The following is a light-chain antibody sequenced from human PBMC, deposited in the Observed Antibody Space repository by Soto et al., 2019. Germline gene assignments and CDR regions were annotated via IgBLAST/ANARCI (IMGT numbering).Light chain of an antibody. CDR3: QQYGSSPST. CDR2: GAS. CDR1: QSVRSSY. V-gene: IGKV3-20*01. J-gene: IGKJ2*02. Sequence: EIELTQSPGTLSLSPGERATLSCRASQSVRSSYLAWYQQKPGQAPRLLIYGASSRATGIPDRFSGSGSGTDFTLTISRLEPEDFAVYYCQQYGSSPSTFGRGTELEIK.